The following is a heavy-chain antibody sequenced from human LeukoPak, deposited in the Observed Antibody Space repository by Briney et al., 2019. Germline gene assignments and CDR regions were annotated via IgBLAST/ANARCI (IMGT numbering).Heavy chain of an antibody. J-gene: IGHJ4*02. CDR3: ARDRGVAVTGFDY. V-gene: IGHV3-11*01. Sequence: GGSLRLSCAASGFTFSDYYMSWVRQAPGEGLEGVSYISSSGSTIYYADSVKGRFTISRDNAKNSLYLQMNSLRAEDTAVYYCARDRGVAVTGFDYWGQGTLVTVSS. D-gene: IGHD4-23*01. CDR1: GFTFSDYY. CDR2: ISSSGSTI.